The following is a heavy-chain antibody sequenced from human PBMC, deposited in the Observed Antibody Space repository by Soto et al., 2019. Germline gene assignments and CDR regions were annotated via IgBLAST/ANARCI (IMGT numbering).Heavy chain of an antibody. V-gene: IGHV3-9*01. CDR3: ARQSSWYYFDY. J-gene: IGHJ4*02. Sequence: EVQLVESGGGLVQPGRSLRLSCAASGFTFDDYAMHWVRQAPGKGLEWVSGISWNSGSIGYADSVKGRFTISRDNAKNSLYLQMNSLRAEDTALYYCARQSSWYYFDYWGQGTLVTVSS. D-gene: IGHD6-13*01. CDR1: GFTFDDYA. CDR2: ISWNSGSI.